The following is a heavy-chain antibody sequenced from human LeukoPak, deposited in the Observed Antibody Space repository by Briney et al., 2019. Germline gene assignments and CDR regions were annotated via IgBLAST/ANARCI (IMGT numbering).Heavy chain of an antibody. CDR2: IYYSGST. Sequence: PSETLSLTCTVSGGSISSSSYYWDWIREPPGKRLEWIGSIYYSGSTYYNPSPKSRVTISVDTSKNQFSLKLSSVTAADTAVYYCARHSEGYYYKTYFDYWGQGTLVTVSS. CDR1: GGSISSSSYY. V-gene: IGHV4-39*01. CDR3: ARHSEGYYYKTYFDY. J-gene: IGHJ4*02. D-gene: IGHD3-22*01.